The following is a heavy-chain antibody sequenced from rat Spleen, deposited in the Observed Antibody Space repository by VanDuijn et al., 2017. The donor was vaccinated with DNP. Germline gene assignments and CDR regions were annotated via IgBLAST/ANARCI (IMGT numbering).Heavy chain of an antibody. CDR3: ARGGRYRAMDA. D-gene: IGHD1-5*01. V-gene: IGHV5-31*01. CDR1: GFTFNNYW. CDR2: ITSSGGST. Sequence: EVQLVESGGDLVQPGRSLKLSCVASGFTFNNYWMTWIRQVPGKGLEWVASITSSGGSTYYPDSVKGRFTISRDNAKNTLYLQMNSLRSEDTATYYCARGGRYRAMDALGQGTSVTVSS. J-gene: IGHJ4*01.